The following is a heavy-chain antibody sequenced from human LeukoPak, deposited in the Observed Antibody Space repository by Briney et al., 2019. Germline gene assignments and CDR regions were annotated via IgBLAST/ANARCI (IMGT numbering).Heavy chain of an antibody. CDR3: ARPGPDAFDI. Sequence: GGSLRLSCAASGFTVSSNYMSWVRQAPGKGLEWVSVIYSGGSTYYADSVKGRFTFSRDNSENTLYLQMNSLRAEDTAVYYCARPGPDAFDIWGQGTMVTVSS. CDR1: GFTVSSNY. J-gene: IGHJ3*02. CDR2: IYSGGST. V-gene: IGHV3-66*04.